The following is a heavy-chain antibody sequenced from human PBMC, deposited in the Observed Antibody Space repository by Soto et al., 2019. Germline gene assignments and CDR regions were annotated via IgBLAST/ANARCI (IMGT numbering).Heavy chain of an antibody. D-gene: IGHD2-15*01. CDR1: GFTVSSNY. CDR2: IYSGGST. Sequence: EVQLVESGGGLVQPGGSLRLSCAASGFTVSSNYMSWVRQAPGKGLEWVSVIYSGGSTYYADSVKGRFTISRDNSKNTLYLQMNSLRAEDTAVYYCAREGYCSGGSCYYWYLDLWGRGTLVTVSS. J-gene: IGHJ2*01. CDR3: AREGYCSGGSCYYWYLDL. V-gene: IGHV3-66*01.